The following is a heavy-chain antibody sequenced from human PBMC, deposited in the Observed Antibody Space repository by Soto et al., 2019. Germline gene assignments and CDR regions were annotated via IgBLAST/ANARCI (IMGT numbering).Heavy chain of an antibody. V-gene: IGHV3-53*01. D-gene: IGHD3-22*01. Sequence: GGSLRLSCAASGFTVSSNYMSWVRQAPGKWLEWVSVIYSGGSTYYADSVKGRFTISRDNSKNTLYLQMNSLRAEDTAVYYCARADSSGYWPVDYYYYYGMDVWGQGTTVTVSS. CDR2: IYSGGST. CDR1: GFTVSSNY. J-gene: IGHJ6*02. CDR3: ARADSSGYWPVDYYYYYGMDV.